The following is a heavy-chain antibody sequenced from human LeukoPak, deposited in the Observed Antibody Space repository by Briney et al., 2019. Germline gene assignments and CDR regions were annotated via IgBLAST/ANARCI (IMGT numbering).Heavy chain of an antibody. V-gene: IGHV1-69*04. D-gene: IGHD3-3*01. CDR3: ARGGFLGY. CDR1: GGTFNSYG. CDR2: IIPLLNIA. Sequence: GSSVKVSCKASGGTFNSYGISWVRQAPGQGLEWMGRIIPLLNIANYAQKFQSRVTITADKSTSTAYMEVSSLRAEDTAVYYCARGGFLGYWGQGTLVTVSS. J-gene: IGHJ4*02.